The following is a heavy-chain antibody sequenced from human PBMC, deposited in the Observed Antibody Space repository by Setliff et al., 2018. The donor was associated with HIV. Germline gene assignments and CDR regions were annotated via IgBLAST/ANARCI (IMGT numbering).Heavy chain of an antibody. CDR2: INYSGST. CDR1: GGSISSNNYY. CDR3: ARLAASIAARRRFDY. J-gene: IGHJ4*02. D-gene: IGHD6-6*01. V-gene: IGHV4-39*01. Sequence: TLSLTCTVSGGSISSNNYYWGWTRQPPGKGLEWNGSINYSGSTYQNPSLKSRVTISADTSKNQYSLKLSSVTAADTAVYYCARLAASIAARRRFDYWGQGTLVTVSS.